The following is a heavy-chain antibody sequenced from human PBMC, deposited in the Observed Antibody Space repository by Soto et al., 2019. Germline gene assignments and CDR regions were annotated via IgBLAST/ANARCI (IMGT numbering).Heavy chain of an antibody. Sequence: SETLSLTCTVSGGSINSYFWNWIRQSPGKGLEWIGYIYYNGSTNYNPSLKSRVTISVDTSKNQFSLKLTSVTAADTAVYYCARERVTTFGVVISAGVDVWGQGPAVT. V-gene: IGHV4-59*01. CDR3: ARERVTTFGVVISAGVDV. CDR2: IYYNGST. J-gene: IGHJ6*02. CDR1: GGSINSYF. D-gene: IGHD3-3*01.